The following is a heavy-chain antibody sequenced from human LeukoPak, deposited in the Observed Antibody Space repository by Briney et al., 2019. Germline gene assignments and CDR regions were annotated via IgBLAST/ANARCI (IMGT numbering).Heavy chain of an antibody. CDR3: ARDMVPHAFDI. CDR1: GGSISSGSYY. D-gene: IGHD3-10*01. CDR2: IYTSGST. J-gene: IGHJ3*02. Sequence: PSETLSLTCTVSGGSISSGSYYWSWIRQPAGKGLEWIGRIYTSGSTNYNPSLKSRVTISVDTAKNQFSLKLSSVTAADTAVYYCARDMVPHAFDIWGQGTMVTVSS. V-gene: IGHV4-61*02.